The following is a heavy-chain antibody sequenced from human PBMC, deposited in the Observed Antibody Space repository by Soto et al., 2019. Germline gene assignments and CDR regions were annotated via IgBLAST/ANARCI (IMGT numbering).Heavy chain of an antibody. D-gene: IGHD6-25*01. CDR2: IYYDGST. V-gene: IGHV4-59*01. Sequence: HVQLQESGPGLVKPSETLSLTCTVSGGSISTYYWSWIRQPPGKGLEWIGYIYYDGSTSYNPSLRSRVTISVDPSKNLFSLILSSVTSADTAVYYCARDQLSSGLYVWFDPWGQGTLFTVSS. CDR1: GGSISTYY. CDR3: ARDQLSSGLYVWFDP. J-gene: IGHJ5*02.